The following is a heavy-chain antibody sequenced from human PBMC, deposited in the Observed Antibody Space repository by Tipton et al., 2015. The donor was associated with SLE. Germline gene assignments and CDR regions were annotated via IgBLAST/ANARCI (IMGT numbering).Heavy chain of an antibody. Sequence: TLSLTCTVPGGSIGGYYWSWVRQPPGKGLEWIGYVHYSGSTNYNPSLKSRVTLSVDTSQNQSSLKLTSMGAADTAVDYCAREGSNDALGIWGQGTMVTVSS. V-gene: IGHV4-59*01. D-gene: IGHD1-26*01. J-gene: IGHJ3*02. CDR3: AREGSNDALGI. CDR1: GGSIGGYY. CDR2: VHYSGST.